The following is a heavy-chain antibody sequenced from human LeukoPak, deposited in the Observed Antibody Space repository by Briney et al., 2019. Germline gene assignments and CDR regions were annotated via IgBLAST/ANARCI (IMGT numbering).Heavy chain of an antibody. D-gene: IGHD2-2*01. CDR1: GGSFSGYY. CDR2: INHSGST. CDR3: ARGLSGCSSTSCHYYYYYYMDV. J-gene: IGHJ6*03. V-gene: IGHV4-34*01. Sequence: PSETLSLTCAVYGGSFSGYYWSWIRQPPGKGLEWIGEINHSGSTNYNPSLKSRVTISVDTSKNQFSLKLSSVTAADTAVYYCARGLSGCSSTSCHYYYYYYMDVWGKGTTVTVSS.